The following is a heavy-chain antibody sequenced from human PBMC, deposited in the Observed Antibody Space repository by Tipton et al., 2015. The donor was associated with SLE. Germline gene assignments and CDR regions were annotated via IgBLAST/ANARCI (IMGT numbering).Heavy chain of an antibody. J-gene: IGHJ4*02. CDR3: ARQKRELGLDY. CDR1: GGSISSHY. V-gene: IGHV4-39*01. Sequence: TLSLTCTVSGGSISSHYWSWIRQPPGKGLEWIGSIYYSGSTYYNPSLKSRVTISVDTSKNQFSLKLSSVTAAGTAVYYCARQKRELGLDYWGQGTLVTVSS. CDR2: IYYSGST. D-gene: IGHD1-26*01.